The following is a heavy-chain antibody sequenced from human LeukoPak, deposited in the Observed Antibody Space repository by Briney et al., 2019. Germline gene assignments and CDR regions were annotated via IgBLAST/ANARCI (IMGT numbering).Heavy chain of an antibody. D-gene: IGHD3-3*01. V-gene: IGHV1-69*04. CDR3: ARYTIFGVYYYYGMDV. CDR1: GGTFSSYA. Sequence: SVKVSCKASGGTFSSYAISWVRQAPGQGLEWMGRIIPILGIANYAQKFQGRVTITADKSTSTAYMELSSLRSEDTAVYYCARYTIFGVYYYYGMDVWGQGTTVTVSS. CDR2: IIPILGIA. J-gene: IGHJ6*02.